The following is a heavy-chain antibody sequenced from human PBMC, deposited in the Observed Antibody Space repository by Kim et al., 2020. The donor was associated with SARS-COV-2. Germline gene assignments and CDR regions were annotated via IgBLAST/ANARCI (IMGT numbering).Heavy chain of an antibody. Sequence: SETLSLTCTVSGGSISSYYWSWIRQPPGKGLEWIGYIYYSGSTNYNPSLKSRVTISVDTSKNQFSLKLSSVTAADTAVYYCARELYYYDSSGYPVYYGMDVWGQGTTVTVSS. V-gene: IGHV4-59*13. CDR1: GGSISSYY. CDR3: ARELYYYDSSGYPVYYGMDV. J-gene: IGHJ6*02. D-gene: IGHD3-22*01. CDR2: IYYSGST.